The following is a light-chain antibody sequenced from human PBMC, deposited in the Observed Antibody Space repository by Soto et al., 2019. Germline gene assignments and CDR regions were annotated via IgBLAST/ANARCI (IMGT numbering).Light chain of an antibody. CDR3: SSYTSSGTVL. Sequence: QSALTQPASVSGSPGQSIIISCGGTSRDVGGFNFVCWYQQHPGKVPKLIIHDVTNRSSGVSDRFSGSKSGNTASLSISGLQAEDEADYFCSSYTSSGTVLFGGGTKVTVL. CDR2: DVT. J-gene: IGLJ2*01. V-gene: IGLV2-14*01. CDR1: SRDVGGFNF.